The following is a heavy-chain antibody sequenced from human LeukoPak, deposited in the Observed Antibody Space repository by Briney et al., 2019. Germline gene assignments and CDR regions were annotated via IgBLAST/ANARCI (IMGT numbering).Heavy chain of an antibody. D-gene: IGHD6-6*01. CDR2: INPNSGGT. V-gene: IGHV1-2*02. Sequence: GASVKVSCKASGYTFTRYYMHWVRQAPGQGLEWMGWINPNSGGTNYAQKVQGRVTMTRDTSISTAYMELSRLRSDDTAVYYCAREPLLYSSSSHAFDIWGQGTMVTVSS. CDR3: AREPLLYSSSSHAFDI. J-gene: IGHJ3*02. CDR1: GYTFTRYY.